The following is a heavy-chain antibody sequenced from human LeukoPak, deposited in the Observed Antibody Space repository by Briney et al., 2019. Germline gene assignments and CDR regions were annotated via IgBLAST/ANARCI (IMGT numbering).Heavy chain of an antibody. CDR3: ARVTSKGAVVIFGY. D-gene: IGHD6-19*01. J-gene: IGHJ4*02. V-gene: IGHV4-59*01. Sequence: PSETLSLTCTVSGGSIRSYYWSWIRQPPGKGLEWIGYIYYSGSTNYNPSLKSRVTISVDTSKNQFSLKLSSVTATDTAVYYCARVTSKGAVVIFGYWGQGTLVTVSS. CDR1: GGSIRSYY. CDR2: IYYSGST.